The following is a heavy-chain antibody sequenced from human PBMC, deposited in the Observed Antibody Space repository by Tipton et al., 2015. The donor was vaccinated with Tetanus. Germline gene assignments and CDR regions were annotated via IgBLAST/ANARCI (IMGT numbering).Heavy chain of an antibody. D-gene: IGHD3-10*01. CDR3: ARFLSFGSGTYGAR. CDR1: GASITSDEYY. CDR2: VLNSGKT. V-gene: IGHV4-30-4*01. Sequence: TLSLTCTVSGASITSDEYYWSWIRQSPGRGLESIGYVLNSGKTYYHPSLRRRVIISLDRSKSQFSLKLTSVIAADTAVYYCARFLSFGSGTYGARWGQGALVTVSS. J-gene: IGHJ4*02.